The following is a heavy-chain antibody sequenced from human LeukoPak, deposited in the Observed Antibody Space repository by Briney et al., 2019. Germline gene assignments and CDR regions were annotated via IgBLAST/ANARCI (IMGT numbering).Heavy chain of an antibody. CDR1: GFTFSNYW. Sequence: GGSLRLSCEGSGFTFSNYWMGWVRQAPGKGLQWVANIKSDGSEKYYVDSVKGRFTISRDNAKNSLYLQMNSLRAEDTAVYYCATYSSLNRREFQYWGQGTLLTVSS. J-gene: IGHJ1*01. CDR3: ATYSSLNRREFQY. D-gene: IGHD3-22*01. V-gene: IGHV3-7*01. CDR2: IKSDGSEK.